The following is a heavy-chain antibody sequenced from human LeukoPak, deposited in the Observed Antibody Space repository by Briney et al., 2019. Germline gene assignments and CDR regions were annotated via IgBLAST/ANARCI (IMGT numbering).Heavy chain of an antibody. J-gene: IGHJ3*02. D-gene: IGHD1-1*01. CDR3: ARHSTTPGTEYVFDI. CDR2: IIPIFGTA. Sequence: SVKVSCKASGGTFSSYAISWVRQAPGQGLEWMGGIIPIFGTANYAQKFQGRVTITADESTSTAYMELSSLRSEDTAVYYCARHSTTPGTEYVFDIWGQGTMVTVSS. V-gene: IGHV1-69*13. CDR1: GGTFSSYA.